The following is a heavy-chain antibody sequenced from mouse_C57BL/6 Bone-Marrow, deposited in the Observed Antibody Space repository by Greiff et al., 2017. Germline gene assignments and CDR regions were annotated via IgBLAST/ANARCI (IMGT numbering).Heavy chain of an antibody. CDR2: IYPGSGST. D-gene: IGHD2-5*01. CDR3: ARDYSKSYYFDY. Sequence: QVQLQQPGAELVKPGASVKMSCKASGYTFTSYWITWVKPRPGQGLEWIGDIYPGSGSTNYNEKFKSKATLTVDTSSSTAYMQLSSQTSEDSAVYYCARDYSKSYYFDYWGQGTTLTVSS. V-gene: IGHV1-55*01. CDR1: GYTFTSYW. J-gene: IGHJ2*01.